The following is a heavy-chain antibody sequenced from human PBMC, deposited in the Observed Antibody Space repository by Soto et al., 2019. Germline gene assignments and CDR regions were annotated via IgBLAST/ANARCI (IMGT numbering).Heavy chain of an antibody. CDR1: GFTFSSYA. CDR3: XKNVGSGELFSTPNFDY. D-gene: IGHD3-10*01. Sequence: PGGSLRLSCAASGFTFSSYAMSWVRQAPGKGLEWVSSISGSGFGTYYADSVKGRFTSSRDNSKNTVYLQMNSLRAEDTAVYYCXKNVGSGELFSTPNFDYWGQGTLVTVSS. V-gene: IGHV3-23*01. CDR2: ISGSGFGT. J-gene: IGHJ4*02.